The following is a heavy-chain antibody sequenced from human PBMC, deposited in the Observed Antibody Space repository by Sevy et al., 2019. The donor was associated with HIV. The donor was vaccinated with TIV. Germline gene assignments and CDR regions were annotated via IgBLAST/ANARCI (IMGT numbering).Heavy chain of an antibody. CDR2: LGGKGDGGTE. J-gene: IGHJ4*02. CDR1: GFIFSDAW. V-gene: IGHV3-15*04. CDR3: TTEGAD. Sequence: GGSLRLSCAASGFIFSDAWLSWVRQGPGRGLEGVGRLGGKGDGGTEEYATPVKGRFIMARDDSKNMLYLKMNNLKIEDTGVYYCTTEGADWGQGTRVTVSS.